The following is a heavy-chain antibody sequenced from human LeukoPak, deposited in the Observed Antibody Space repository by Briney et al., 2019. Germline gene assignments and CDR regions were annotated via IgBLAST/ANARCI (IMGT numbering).Heavy chain of an antibody. CDR3: AKGGQWLVRVVAFDI. V-gene: IGHV3-9*01. D-gene: IGHD6-19*01. Sequence: GGPLRLSCAAFGFTFDDYAMHWPRQAPGKAQKWVSGISWNSGSIGYADSVKGRFTISRDNAKNSLYLQMNSLRAEDTALYYCAKGGQWLVRVVAFDIWGQGTMVTVSS. CDR2: ISWNSGSI. CDR1: GFTFDDYA. J-gene: IGHJ3*02.